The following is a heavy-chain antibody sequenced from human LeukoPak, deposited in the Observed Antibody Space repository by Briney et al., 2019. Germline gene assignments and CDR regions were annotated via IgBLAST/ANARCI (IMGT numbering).Heavy chain of an antibody. CDR3: ARDAADCSGTSCYTVYYYYMDV. CDR1: GFTFSSYA. V-gene: IGHV3-30*01. D-gene: IGHD2-2*02. CDR2: ISYDGSNK. Sequence: PGRSLRLSCAASGFTFSSYAMHWVRQAPGKGLEWVAVISYDGSNKYYADSVKGRFTISRDNSKNTLYLQMNSLRAEDTAVYYCARDAADCSGTSCYTVYYYYMDVWGKGTTVTVSS. J-gene: IGHJ6*03.